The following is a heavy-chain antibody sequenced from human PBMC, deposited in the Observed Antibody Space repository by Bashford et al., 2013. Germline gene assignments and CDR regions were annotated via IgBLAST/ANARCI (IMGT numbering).Heavy chain of an antibody. V-gene: IGHV4-34*01. CDR3: AAYYYGSGSPYNWFDP. CDR1: GGSLSGYY. Sequence: SETLSLTCAVYGGSLSGYYWSWIRQPLGKGLEWIGEINHSGSTNYNPSLKSRVTISVDTSKNQFSLKVSSVTAADTAVYFCAAYYYGSGSPYNWFDPWGQGTLVTVSS. J-gene: IGHJ5*02. D-gene: IGHD3-10*01. CDR2: INHSGST.